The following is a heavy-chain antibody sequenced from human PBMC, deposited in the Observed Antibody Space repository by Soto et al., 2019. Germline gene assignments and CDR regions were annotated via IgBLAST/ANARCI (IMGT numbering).Heavy chain of an antibody. Sequence: LXLSCECCYVICNNYSISWVRQAPGKGLEWVAGISDSGTITNYAYSVKGRFTISKDNSKRMVYLQMDSLRADDTAVYFCAKVGRTWYGFDFWGQGILVTVSS. D-gene: IGHD3-10*01. CDR1: YVICNNYS. V-gene: IGHV3-23*01. CDR3: AKVGRTWYGFDF. CDR2: ISDSGTIT. J-gene: IGHJ4*02.